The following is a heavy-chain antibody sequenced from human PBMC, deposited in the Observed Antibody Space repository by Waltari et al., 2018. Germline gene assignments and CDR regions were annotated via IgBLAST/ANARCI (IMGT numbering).Heavy chain of an antibody. Sequence: QVQLVESGGGVVQPGTSLRLSCAASEFILRRSFMHWVRKAPGKEIECVALISNDGSKKYYADSVKGRFTISRDNSKSTLYLQMISLRAEDTAVYYCARGPNPESCSSTSCYGIGFWGQGTLVTVSS. J-gene: IGHJ4*02. CDR1: EFILRRSF. CDR3: ARGPNPESCSSTSCYGIGF. CDR2: ISNDGSKK. D-gene: IGHD2-2*01. V-gene: IGHV3-30*01.